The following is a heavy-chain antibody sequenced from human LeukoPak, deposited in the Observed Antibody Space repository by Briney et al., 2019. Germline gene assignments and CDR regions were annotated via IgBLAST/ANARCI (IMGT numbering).Heavy chain of an antibody. J-gene: IGHJ4*02. CDR2: ISYDGSNK. Sequence: GRSLRLSCAASGFTFSSYGMHWVRQAPGKGLEWVAVISYDGSNKYYADSVKGRFTISRVNSKNTLYLQMDSLRVEDTATYYCARWRGSTSERSDYWGQGTLVTVSS. CDR1: GFTFSSYG. D-gene: IGHD2-2*01. CDR3: ARWRGSTSERSDY. V-gene: IGHV3-30*03.